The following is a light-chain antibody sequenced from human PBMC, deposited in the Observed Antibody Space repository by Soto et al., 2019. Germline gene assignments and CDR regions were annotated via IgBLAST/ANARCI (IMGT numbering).Light chain of an antibody. CDR1: SGDVGGYNY. V-gene: IGLV2-14*01. CDR2: EVT. Sequence: QSVLTQPASVSGSPGQSITISCTATSGDVGGYNYVSWYQQHPGKAPKLMIYEVTNRPSGVSNRFSGSKSGNTASLTISGLQAEDEADYYCSSYTTSTTLYVFGTGTKLTVL. CDR3: SSYTTSTTLYV. J-gene: IGLJ1*01.